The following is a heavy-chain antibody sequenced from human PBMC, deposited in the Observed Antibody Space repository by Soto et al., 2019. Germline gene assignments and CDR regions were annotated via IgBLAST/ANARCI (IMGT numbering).Heavy chain of an antibody. Sequence: SETLSLTCTVSGDSISDYCWSWIRQPAGKGLEWIGRFYYSGNTKSNPSLKSRVTMSADTSKNQFSLSLRSVTAADSAIYYCARMYNSGFYRPEGDYFFYGMDVWGQGTTVTVSS. V-gene: IGHV4-4*07. CDR1: GDSISDYC. D-gene: IGHD6-19*01. J-gene: IGHJ6*02. CDR2: FYYSGNT. CDR3: ARMYNSGFYRPEGDYFFYGMDV.